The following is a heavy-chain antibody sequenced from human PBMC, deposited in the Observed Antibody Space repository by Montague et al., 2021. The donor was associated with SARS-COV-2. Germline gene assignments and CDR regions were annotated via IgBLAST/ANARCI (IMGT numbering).Heavy chain of an antibody. CDR3: ARWDPQTLTLLGLRGKSASDY. CDR1: GGSLGTYY. Sequence: SETLSLTCGVHGGSLGTYYWSWIRQPPGKGLEWIGEINHSGIINSNPSLKSRVTISVDTSKNQVSLKLNSVTAADTGVYYCARWDPQTLTLLGLRGKSASDYWGQGTLVTVSS. J-gene: IGHJ4*02. D-gene: IGHD4-23*01. CDR2: INHSGII. V-gene: IGHV4-34*01.